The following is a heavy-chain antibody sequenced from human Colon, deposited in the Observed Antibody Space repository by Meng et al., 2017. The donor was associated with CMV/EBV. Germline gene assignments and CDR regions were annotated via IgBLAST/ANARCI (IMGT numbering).Heavy chain of an antibody. J-gene: IGHJ4*02. CDR1: GFTFSNAW. CDR3: TTELPPYCSGGSCYSESTPFDY. CDR2: IKSKTDGGTT. Sequence: GGSLRLSCAASGFTFSNAWMSWVRQAPGKGLEWVGRIKSKTDGGTTDYAAPVKGRFTISRDDSKNTLYLQMNSLKTEDTAVYYCTTELPPYCSGGSCYSESTPFDYWGQGTLVTVS. D-gene: IGHD2-15*01. V-gene: IGHV3-15*01.